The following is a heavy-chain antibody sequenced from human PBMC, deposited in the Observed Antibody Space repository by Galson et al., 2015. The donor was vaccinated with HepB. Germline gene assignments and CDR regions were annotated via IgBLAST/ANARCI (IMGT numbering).Heavy chain of an antibody. J-gene: IGHJ4*02. CDR3: ARMCPVLSGSGSPFCFDF. CDR1: GFSPSTSGIS. CDR2: IDWDDDK. Sequence: PALVKPTQTLTPTCTFSGFSPSTSGISVSWIRQPPGKALEWLARIDWDDDKYYSTSLKTRLTISKDTSKNQVVLTMTNMDPVDTATYYCARMCPVLSGSGSPFCFDFWGQGTLVTVSS. V-gene: IGHV2-70*11. D-gene: IGHD3-10*01.